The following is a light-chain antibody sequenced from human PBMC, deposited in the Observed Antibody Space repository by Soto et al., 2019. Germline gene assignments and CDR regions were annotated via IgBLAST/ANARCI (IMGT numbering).Light chain of an antibody. CDR2: EVS. J-gene: IGLJ1*01. V-gene: IGLV2-8*01. CDR1: SSDVGGYNY. CDR3: SSYAGSDIYV. Sequence: QYVLTQPPSASGSPGQSVTISCTGTSSDVGGYNYVSWYQQHPGKAPKFIIYEVSKRPSGVPDRFSGSKSGNTASLTVSGLQAEDEADYYCSSYAGSDIYVFGTGTKVTVL.